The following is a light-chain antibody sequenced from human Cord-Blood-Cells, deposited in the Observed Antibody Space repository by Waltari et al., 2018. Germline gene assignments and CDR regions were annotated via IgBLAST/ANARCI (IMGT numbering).Light chain of an antibody. CDR2: GNS. V-gene: IGLV1-40*01. J-gene: IGLJ2*01. Sequence: QSVLTQPPSVSGAPGQRVTISCTGSSSNIAAGYDVHWYQQLRGTAPKLLIYGNSERPSGVPDRFSGSKSGTSASLAITGLQAEDEADYYCQAYDSSLSGVVFGGGTKLTVL. CDR1: SSNIAAGYD. CDR3: QAYDSSLSGVV.